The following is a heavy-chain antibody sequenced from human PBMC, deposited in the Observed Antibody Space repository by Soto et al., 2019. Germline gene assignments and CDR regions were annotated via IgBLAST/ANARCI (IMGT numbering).Heavy chain of an antibody. V-gene: IGHV3-21*01. CDR2: ISSSSSHV. CDR3: ASMNVVAAENAFDI. D-gene: IGHD2-21*01. Sequence: GGSLRLSCAASGFTFSSYSMNWVRQAPGKGLEWVSCISSSSSHVYYADSVKGRFTISRDSAKNSLYLQMNSLRVEDKAVYYCASMNVVAAENAFDIWGQGTLVTVSS. J-gene: IGHJ4*02. CDR1: GFTFSSYS.